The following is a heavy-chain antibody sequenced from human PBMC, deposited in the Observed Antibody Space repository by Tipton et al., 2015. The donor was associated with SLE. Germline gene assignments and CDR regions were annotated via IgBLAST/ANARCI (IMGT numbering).Heavy chain of an antibody. CDR1: GASISDTTYF. CDR3: AREIGDCSGGICSNWFDP. V-gene: IGHV4-39*07. J-gene: IGHJ5*02. D-gene: IGHD2-15*01. CDR2: IYYGGST. Sequence: TLSLTCTVSGASISDTTYFWGWIRQPPGEGLQWIGSIYYGGSTFYYPSLKSRVTLSVDASKNQFSLKLSSVTAADTAVYYCAREIGDCSGGICSNWFDPWGQGTLVTVSS.